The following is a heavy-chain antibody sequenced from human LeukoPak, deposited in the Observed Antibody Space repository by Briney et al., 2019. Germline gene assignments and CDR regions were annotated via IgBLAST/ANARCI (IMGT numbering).Heavy chain of an antibody. CDR3: ARAFGEFYYFDY. V-gene: IGHV1-69*05. Sequence: ASVKVSCKASGGTFSSYAISWVRQAPGQGLEWMGRIIPIFGTANYAQKFQGRVTITTGESTSTAYVELSSLRSEDTAVYYCARAFGEFYYFDYWGQGTLVTVSS. J-gene: IGHJ4*02. D-gene: IGHD3-10*01. CDR2: IIPIFGTA. CDR1: GGTFSSYA.